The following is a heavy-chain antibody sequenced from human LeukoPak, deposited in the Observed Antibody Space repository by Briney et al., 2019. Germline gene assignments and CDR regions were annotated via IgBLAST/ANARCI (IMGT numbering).Heavy chain of an antibody. D-gene: IGHD6-19*01. J-gene: IGHJ3*02. CDR3: AKDPRGPGIAEPGAFDI. CDR2: ISSSSSTI. CDR1: GFTFSSYS. Sequence: PGGSLRLSCAASGFTFSSYSMNWVRQAPGKGLEWVSYISSSSSTIYYADSVKGRFTISRDNSKNTLYLQMNSLRAEDTAVYYCAKDPRGPGIAEPGAFDIWGQGTMVTVSS. V-gene: IGHV3-48*01.